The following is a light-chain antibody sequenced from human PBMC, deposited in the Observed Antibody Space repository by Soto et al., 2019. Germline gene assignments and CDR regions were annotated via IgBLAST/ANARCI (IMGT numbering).Light chain of an antibody. V-gene: IGLV2-18*02. CDR3: SSYTTSNTYV. CDR1: SSDVGSNNR. CDR2: DVS. J-gene: IGLJ1*01. Sequence: QSALTQPPSVSGSPGQSVAISCTGTSSDVGSNNRVSWYQQPPGSAPKLIIYDVSNRPSGIPDRFSGSKSANTASLTISGLQTEDEADYYCSSYTTSNTYVFGTGTKPTVL.